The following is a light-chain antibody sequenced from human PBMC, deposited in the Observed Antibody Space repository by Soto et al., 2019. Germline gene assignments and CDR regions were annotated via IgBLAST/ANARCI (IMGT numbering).Light chain of an antibody. CDR2: DAS. J-gene: IGKJ2*01. CDR3: QQRSNWPYT. CDR1: ESVSSY. Sequence: EIVLTQSPATLSLSPGERATLSCRASESVSSYLGWYQQKPGQAPRLLISDASNRATGIPARFSGSGSGTDFTLTSSRLEPEDFAVYYCQQRSNWPYTFGQGTKLEIK. V-gene: IGKV3-11*01.